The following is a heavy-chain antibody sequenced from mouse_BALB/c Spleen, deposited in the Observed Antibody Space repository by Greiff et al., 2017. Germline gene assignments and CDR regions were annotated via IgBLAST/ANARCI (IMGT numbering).Heavy chain of an antibody. CDR2: ISSGGSYT. V-gene: IGHV5-6*01. CDR3: ERQHYYGSSDAMDY. CDR1: GFTFSSYG. J-gene: IGHJ4*01. D-gene: IGHD1-1*01. Sequence: EVKLVESGGDLVKPGGSLKLSCAASGFTFSSYGMSWVRQTPDKRLEWVATISSGGSYTYYPDSVKGRFTISRDNAKNTLYLQMSSLKSEDTAMYYCERQHYYGSSDAMDYWGQGTSVTVSS.